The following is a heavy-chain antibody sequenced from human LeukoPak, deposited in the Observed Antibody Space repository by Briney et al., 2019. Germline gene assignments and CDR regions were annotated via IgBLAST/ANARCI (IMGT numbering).Heavy chain of an antibody. CDR1: GFTFSSYW. D-gene: IGHD3-3*01. CDR3: AGDRAYYDFWSGYYGDY. CDR2: IKQDGSET. V-gene: IGHV3-7*01. J-gene: IGHJ4*02. Sequence: GGSLRLSCAASGFTFSSYWMSWVRQAPGKGLEWVANIKQDGSETYYVDSVKGRFTISRDNAKHSLYLQMSSLRDDDTAVYYCAGDRAYYDFWSGYYGDYWGQGTLVTVSS.